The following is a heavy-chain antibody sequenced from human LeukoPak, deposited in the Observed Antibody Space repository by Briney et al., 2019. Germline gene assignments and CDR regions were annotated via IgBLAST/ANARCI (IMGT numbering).Heavy chain of an antibody. V-gene: IGHV4-39*07. CDR1: GGSISSSSYY. D-gene: IGHD3-10*01. CDR3: ARDGGSGTGNPSFDY. CDR2: IYYSGST. J-gene: IGHJ4*02. Sequence: SETLSLTCTVSGGSISSSSYYWGWIRQPPGKGLEWIGSIYYSGSTYYNPSLKSRVTISVDTSKNQFSLKLSSVTAADTAVYYCARDGGSGTGNPSFDYWGQGTLVTVSS.